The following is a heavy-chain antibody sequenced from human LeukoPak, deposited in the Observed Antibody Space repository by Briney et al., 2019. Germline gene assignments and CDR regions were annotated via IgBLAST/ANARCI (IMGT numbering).Heavy chain of an antibody. CDR1: GFTFDDYA. Sequence: PGGSLRLSCAASGFTFDDYAMHWVRQAPGKGLEWVSGISWNSGSIAYADSVKGRFTISRDNAKNTLYLQMNSLRAEDTALYYCARDGPDGGYDYFDYWGQGTLVTVSS. J-gene: IGHJ4*02. CDR2: ISWNSGSI. CDR3: ARDGPDGGYDYFDY. V-gene: IGHV3-9*01. D-gene: IGHD6-25*01.